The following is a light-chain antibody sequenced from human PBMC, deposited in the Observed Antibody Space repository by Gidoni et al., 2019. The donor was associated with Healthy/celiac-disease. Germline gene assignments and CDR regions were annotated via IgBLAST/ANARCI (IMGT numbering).Light chain of an antibody. CDR3: QRSYSTPPVT. V-gene: IGKV1-39*01. CDR2: AAS. CDR1: QSISSY. J-gene: IGKJ3*01. Sequence: DSQMTQSPSSLSASVGDRVTITCRASQSISSYLNWYQQKPGKAPKLLIYAASSLQSGVPSRFSVTGSETEFTLTICGLQPQDFATYYCQRSYSTPPVTFGPGTKVDIK.